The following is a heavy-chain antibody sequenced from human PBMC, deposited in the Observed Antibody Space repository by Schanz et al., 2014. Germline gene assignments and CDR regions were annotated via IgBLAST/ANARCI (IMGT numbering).Heavy chain of an antibody. J-gene: IGHJ4*02. D-gene: IGHD2-15*01. CDR2: ISDSGDST. CDR1: GFTFSDYY. CDR3: AKVATAATYLDS. Sequence: QVQLVDSGGGLVKPGGSLRLSCAASGFTFSDYYMTWIRQAPGKGLEWVSDISDSGDSTHYADSVKGRFTISRDNAKNALFLQMNSLSAEDTAVYYCAKVATAATYLDSWGLGTLVTVSS. V-gene: IGHV3-11*01.